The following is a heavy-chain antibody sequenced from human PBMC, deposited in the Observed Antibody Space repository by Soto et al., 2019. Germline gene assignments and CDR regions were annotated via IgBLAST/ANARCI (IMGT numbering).Heavy chain of an antibody. Sequence: QVQLVQSGAEVKKPGSSVKVSCKASGGTFSSYAISWVRQAPGQGLEWMGGLIPVLGTANYAQKFQGRVTRTAEESTSTAYRERSSLRSEDTAVYYCARHVPAAGYYYGMDVWGQGTTVTVAS. CDR2: LIPVLGTA. CDR3: ARHVPAAGYYYGMDV. J-gene: IGHJ6*02. D-gene: IGHD2-2*01. CDR1: GGTFSSYA. V-gene: IGHV1-69*12.